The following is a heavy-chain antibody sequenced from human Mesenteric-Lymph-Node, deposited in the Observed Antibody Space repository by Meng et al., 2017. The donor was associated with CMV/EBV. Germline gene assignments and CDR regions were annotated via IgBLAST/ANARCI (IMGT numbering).Heavy chain of an antibody. Sequence: QVQPTQWGAGLLKPSEPLSLPCAVYGGSFSGYYWSWIRQPPGKGLEWIGEINHSGSTNYNPSLKSRVTISVDTSKNQFSLKLSSVTAADTAVYYCARHQRWLKSEGGFNYWGQGTLVTVSS. D-gene: IGHD4-23*01. J-gene: IGHJ4*02. V-gene: IGHV4-34*01. CDR2: INHSGST. CDR3: ARHQRWLKSEGGFNY. CDR1: GGSFSGYY.